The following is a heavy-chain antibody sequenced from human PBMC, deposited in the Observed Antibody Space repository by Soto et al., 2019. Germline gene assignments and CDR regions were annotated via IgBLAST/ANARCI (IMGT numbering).Heavy chain of an antibody. CDR1: GYTFTNYA. Sequence: GASVKVSCKASGYTFTNYAMHWVRQAPGQRLEWMGWINAGNGNRKYSQKFQGRVTITRDTSASTAYMELSSLRSEDTAVYYCARGPSPAAISQGFDPWGQGTLVTVSS. CDR3: ARGPSPAAISQGFDP. J-gene: IGHJ5*02. D-gene: IGHD2-2*02. V-gene: IGHV1-3*01. CDR2: INAGNGNR.